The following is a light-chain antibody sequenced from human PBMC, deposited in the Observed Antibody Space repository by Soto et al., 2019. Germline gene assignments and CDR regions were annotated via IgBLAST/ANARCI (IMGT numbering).Light chain of an antibody. V-gene: IGKV3-11*01. J-gene: IGKJ5*01. Sequence: EIVLTHSPGTLSLSPWERATLSWSASQSVSIYLAWYQQKPGQAPRLLIFDASNRATGIPDRFSGSGSGTDFTLTISRLESDDFALYYCQQYAEGTPITFGQGTRLEIK. CDR1: QSVSIY. CDR3: QQYAEGTPIT. CDR2: DAS.